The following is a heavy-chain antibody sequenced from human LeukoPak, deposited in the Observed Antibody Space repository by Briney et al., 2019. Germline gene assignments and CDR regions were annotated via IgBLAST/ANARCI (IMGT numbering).Heavy chain of an antibody. V-gene: IGHV1-2*02. CDR2: INPNSGGT. CDR3: AREIKPKKRYYYDSSGYYYD. D-gene: IGHD3-22*01. Sequence: ASVKVSCKASGYTFTSYGISWVRQAPGQGLEWMGWINPNSGGTNYAQKFQGRVTMTRDTSISTAYMELSRLRSDDTAVYYCAREIKPKKRYYYDSSGYYYDWGQGTMVTVSS. CDR1: GYTFTSYG. J-gene: IGHJ3*01.